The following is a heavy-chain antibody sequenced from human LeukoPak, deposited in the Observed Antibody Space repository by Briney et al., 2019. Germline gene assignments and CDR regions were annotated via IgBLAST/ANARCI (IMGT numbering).Heavy chain of an antibody. D-gene: IGHD3-16*01. J-gene: IGHJ4*02. V-gene: IGHV4-4*09. CDR1: GGSISSYI. CDR3: ARQPGTGGINL. Sequence: SETLSLTCSVSGGSISSYIWSWIRQPPGKGLEWIGYIYTSGSTDYNPSLKSRVTISVDRSKNQFSLKLNSVTAADTAFYYCARQPGTGGINLWGQGTLVTISS. CDR2: IYTSGST.